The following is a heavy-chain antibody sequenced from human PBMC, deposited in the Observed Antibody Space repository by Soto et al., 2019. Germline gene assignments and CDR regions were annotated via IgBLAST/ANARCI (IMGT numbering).Heavy chain of an antibody. J-gene: IGHJ6*02. Sequence: GGSLRLSCAASGFTFSSYEMNWVRQAPGKGLEWVSYISSSGSTIYYADSVKGRFTISRDNAKNSLYLQMNSLRAEDTAVYYCARDSRHYDFWSGHYFATARGGMDVWGQGTTVTVSS. CDR2: ISSSGSTI. CDR3: ARDSRHYDFWSGHYFATARGGMDV. CDR1: GFTFSSYE. V-gene: IGHV3-48*03. D-gene: IGHD3-3*01.